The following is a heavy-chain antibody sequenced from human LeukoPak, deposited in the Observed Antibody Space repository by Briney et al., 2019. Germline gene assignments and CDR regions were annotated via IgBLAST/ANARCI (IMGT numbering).Heavy chain of an antibody. D-gene: IGHD3-10*01. CDR1: GFTFSSYS. CDR2: ISSSSSYI. J-gene: IGHJ5*02. V-gene: IGHV3-21*01. CDR3: AREHYGSGSYSNWFDP. Sequence: PGGSLRLSCAASGFTFSSYSMNWVRQAPGKRLEWVSSISSSSSYIYYADSVKGRFTISRDNAKNSLYLQMNSLRAEDTAVYYCAREHYGSGSYSNWFDPWGQGTLVTVSS.